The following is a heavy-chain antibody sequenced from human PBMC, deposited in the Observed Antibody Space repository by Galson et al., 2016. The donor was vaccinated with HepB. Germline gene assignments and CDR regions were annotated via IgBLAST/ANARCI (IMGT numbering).Heavy chain of an antibody. D-gene: IGHD4-23*01. Sequence: SLRLSCAASGFTFSNYWMHWVRQAPGKGLVWVSHITIDGSTTTYADSVKGRFTISRDNAKNTLYLQMNSLRAEDTAVYYCARDLWRGGRIDYWGQGNLVTVSS. J-gene: IGHJ4*02. CDR1: GFTFSNYW. CDR2: ITIDGSTT. V-gene: IGHV3-74*01. CDR3: ARDLWRGGRIDY.